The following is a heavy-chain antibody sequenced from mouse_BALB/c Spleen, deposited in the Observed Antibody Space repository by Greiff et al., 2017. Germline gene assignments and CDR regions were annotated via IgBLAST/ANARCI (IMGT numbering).Heavy chain of an antibody. D-gene: IGHD2-4*01. J-gene: IGHJ4*01. V-gene: IGHV5-17*02. CDR1: GFTFSSFG. Sequence: EVKVVESGGGLVQPGGSRKLSCAASGFTFSSFGMHWVRQAPEKGLEWVAYISSGSSTIYYADTVKGRFTISRDNPKNTLFLQMTSLRSEDTAMYYCARSDYDYLYAMDYWGQGTSVTVSS. CDR2: ISSGSSTI. CDR3: ARSDYDYLYAMDY.